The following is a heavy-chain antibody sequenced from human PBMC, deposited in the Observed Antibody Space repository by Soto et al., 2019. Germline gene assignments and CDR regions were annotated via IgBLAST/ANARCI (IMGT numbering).Heavy chain of an antibody. CDR3: AALCSAGGCPPGPWN. CDR2: INPNGGST. Sequence: QVVQSGAEVRKPGASVKVSCKASGYSFTTYYIHWFRQAPGQGLEWMAIINPNGGSTNSAQKFQGRVTVIRDMSASTVYMELSSLRSDDTAVYYCAALCSAGGCPPGPWNWGRGTMVTVSS. J-gene: IGHJ3*01. D-gene: IGHD2-15*01. V-gene: IGHV1-46*03. CDR1: GYSFTTYY.